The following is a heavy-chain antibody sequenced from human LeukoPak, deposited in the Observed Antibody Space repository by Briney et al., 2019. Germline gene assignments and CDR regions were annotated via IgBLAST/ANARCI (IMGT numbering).Heavy chain of an antibody. CDR3: ASETSSGWYGLGY. D-gene: IGHD6-19*01. CDR1: GGSFSGYY. V-gene: IGHV4-34*01. J-gene: IGHJ4*02. CDR2: INHSGST. Sequence: PSETLSLTCAVYGGSFSGYYWSWIRQPPGKGLEWIGEINHSGSTNYNPSLKSRVTISVDTSKNQFSLKLSSVTAADTAVYYCASETSSGWYGLGYWGQGTLVTVSS.